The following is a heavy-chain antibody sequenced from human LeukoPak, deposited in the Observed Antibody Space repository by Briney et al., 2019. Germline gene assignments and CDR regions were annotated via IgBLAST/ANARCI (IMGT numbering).Heavy chain of an antibody. CDR1: GYTFTGHY. V-gene: IGHV1-2*02. D-gene: IGHD3-22*01. J-gene: IGHJ3*02. Sequence: PVASVKVSCKASGYTFTGHYTHWVRQAPGQRLEWMGWIHPNTGGTKYAQKFQGRVTMTRDTSSSTAYMEPSSRRTPDTAANYLXXXXXYDSSGANAFAIWGQGTMVTVSS. CDR2: IHPNTGGT. CDR3: XXXXXYDSSGANAFAI.